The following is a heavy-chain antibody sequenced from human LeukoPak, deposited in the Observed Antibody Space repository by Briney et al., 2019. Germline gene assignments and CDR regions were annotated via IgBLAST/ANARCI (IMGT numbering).Heavy chain of an antibody. Sequence: PGGSLRLSCAASGFTFSSQAMSWVRQAPGKGLEWLSSISGSGVGTYYADSVKGRFTISRDNSKNTLYLQMNSLRAEDTAVYYCAKDRPSYCSGGSCHEGYWGQGTLVTVSS. V-gene: IGHV3-23*01. D-gene: IGHD2-15*01. CDR3: AKDRPSYCSGGSCHEGY. J-gene: IGHJ4*02. CDR2: ISGSGVGT. CDR1: GFTFSSQA.